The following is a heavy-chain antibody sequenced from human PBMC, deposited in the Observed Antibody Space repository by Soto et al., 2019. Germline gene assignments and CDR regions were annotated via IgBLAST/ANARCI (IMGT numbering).Heavy chain of an antibody. D-gene: IGHD3-22*01. CDR3: AREDYDSSGYFLTSIDY. V-gene: IGHV3-33*01. CDR1: GFTFGSYG. J-gene: IGHJ4*02. Sequence: QVQLVESGGGVVQPGRSLRLSCAASGFTFGSYGMHWVRQAPGKGLEWVAIIWYDGSKKYYADSVKGRFTISRDNSKNTLYLQMYGLRAEDTAVYYCAREDYDSSGYFLTSIDYWGQGTLVTVSS. CDR2: IWYDGSKK.